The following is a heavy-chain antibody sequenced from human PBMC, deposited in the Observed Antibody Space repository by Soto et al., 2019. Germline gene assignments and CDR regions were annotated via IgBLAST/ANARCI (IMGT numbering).Heavy chain of an antibody. D-gene: IGHD6-19*01. CDR3: ARVGQGHAVAGDFDY. Sequence: GGSLRLSCAASGFTFSSYSMNWVRQAPGKGLEWVSSISSSSSYIYYADSVKGRFTISRDNAKNSLYLQMNSLRAEDTAVYYCARVGQGHAVAGDFDYWGQGTLVTVSS. CDR1: GFTFSSYS. V-gene: IGHV3-21*01. CDR2: ISSSSSYI. J-gene: IGHJ4*02.